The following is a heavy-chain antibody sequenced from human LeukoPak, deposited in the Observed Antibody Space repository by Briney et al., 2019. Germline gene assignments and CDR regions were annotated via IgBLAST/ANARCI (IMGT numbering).Heavy chain of an antibody. V-gene: IGHV5-51*01. CDR2: ILPDDSDT. CDR1: GYTYPNYW. Sequence: GGSLRLSCQGSGYTYPNYWIAWVRQMPGKGLDFMGIILPDDSDTRYNPSSRGQVTISVDKPINTAYLQWNSLKASDTAIYYCARQGAGASHYDDTGLPRGAFDVWGQGTRLTVSS. CDR3: ARQGAGASHYDDTGLPRGAFDV. D-gene: IGHD3-22*01. J-gene: IGHJ3*01.